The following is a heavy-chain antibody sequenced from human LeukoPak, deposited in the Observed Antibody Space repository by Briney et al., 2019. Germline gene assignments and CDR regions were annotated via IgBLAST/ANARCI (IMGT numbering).Heavy chain of an antibody. D-gene: IGHD2-21*02. CDR1: GSTLTDLS. CDR3: VTVRARLFWYFDL. Sequence: ASVTVSFTVSGSTLTDLSIHWVRQAPGKGLAYVGGSDPEDGETSHAQNFQGRVTMIEDTSIDTAYMELSSLRSEDTAVYYCVTVRARLFWYFDLWGRGTLVTVSS. J-gene: IGHJ2*01. V-gene: IGHV1-24*01. CDR2: SDPEDGET.